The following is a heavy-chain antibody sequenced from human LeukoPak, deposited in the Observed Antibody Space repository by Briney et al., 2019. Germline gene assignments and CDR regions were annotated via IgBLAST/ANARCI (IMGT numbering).Heavy chain of an antibody. J-gene: IGHJ5*02. CDR2: IYYSGST. CDR1: GGSISSSSYY. Sequence: PSETLSLTCTVSGGSISSSSYYWGWIRQPPGKGLEWIGSIYYSGSTYYNPSLKSRVTLSVDTSKNQFSLKLSSVTAADTAVYYCARRPTDWFDPWGQGTLVTVSS. V-gene: IGHV4-39*01. CDR3: ARRPTDWFDP.